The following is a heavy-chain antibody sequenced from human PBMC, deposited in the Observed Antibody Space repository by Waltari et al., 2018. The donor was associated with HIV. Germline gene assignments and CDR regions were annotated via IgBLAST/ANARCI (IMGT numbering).Heavy chain of an antibody. Sequence: QVQLQESGPGLVKPSQTLSLTCTVSGGSISSGGSSWSWIRPHPGKGLEWIGYIYYSGSTYYNPSLKSRVTISVDTSKNQFSLKLSSVTAADTAVYYCARGEYRRVAATYFDYWGQGTLVTVSS. V-gene: IGHV4-31*03. D-gene: IGHD2-15*01. CDR3: ARGEYRRVAATYFDY. CDR2: IYYSGST. J-gene: IGHJ4*02. CDR1: GGSISSGGSS.